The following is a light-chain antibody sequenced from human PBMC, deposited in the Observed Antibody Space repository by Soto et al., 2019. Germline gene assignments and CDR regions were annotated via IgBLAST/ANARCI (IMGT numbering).Light chain of an antibody. Sequence: QSVLTQPPSLSGTPGQTVTISCTGGASNIGTNHVYWFQQFPGRAPQLLIYQNDQRPSGVPERSSAYKPGTSASLAINGLRPEDEADYYCAGWDESLTGVFGGGTKLTVL. J-gene: IGLJ3*02. CDR1: ASNIGTNH. CDR3: AGWDESLTGV. V-gene: IGLV1-47*01. CDR2: QND.